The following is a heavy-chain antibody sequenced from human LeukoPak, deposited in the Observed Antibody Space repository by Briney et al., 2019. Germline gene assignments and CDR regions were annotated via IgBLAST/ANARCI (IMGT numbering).Heavy chain of an antibody. CDR1: GGTFSSYA. D-gene: IGHD6-6*01. CDR3: ARPRGRKAARRPDDAFDI. V-gene: IGHV1-69*05. CDR2: IIPIFGTA. Sequence: SVKVSCKASGGTFSSYAISWVRQAPGQGLEWMGGIIPIFGTANYAQKFQGRVTITTDESTSTAYMELSSLRSEDTAVYYCARPRGRKAARRPDDAFDIWGQGTMVTVSS. J-gene: IGHJ3*02.